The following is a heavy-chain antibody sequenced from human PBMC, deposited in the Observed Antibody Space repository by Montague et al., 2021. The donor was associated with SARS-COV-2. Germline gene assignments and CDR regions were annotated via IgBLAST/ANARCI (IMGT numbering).Heavy chain of an antibody. D-gene: IGHD3-22*01. CDR3: ARFPTSYYYDSKAAPATPDAFDI. CDR2: IYYSGST. CDR1: GDSISTDNW. J-gene: IGHJ3*02. V-gene: IGHV4-38-2*01. Sequence: SETLSLTCVVFGDSISTDNWWTWVRQPPGKGLEWIGSIYYSGSTYYNPSLKSRVTISVDTSKNQFSLKLSSVTAADTAVYYCARFPTSYYYDSKAAPATPDAFDIWGQGAMVTVSS.